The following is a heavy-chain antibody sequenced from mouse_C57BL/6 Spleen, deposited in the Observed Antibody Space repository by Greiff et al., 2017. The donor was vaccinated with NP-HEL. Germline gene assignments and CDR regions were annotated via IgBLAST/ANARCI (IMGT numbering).Heavy chain of an antibody. Sequence: QVQLQQSGAELVMPGASVKLSCKASGYTFTSYWMHWVKQRPGQGLEWIGEIDPSDSYTNYNQKFKGKSTLTVDKSSSTAYMQLSSLTSEDSAVYYCARWSYSNYPYYFDYWGQGTTLTVSS. V-gene: IGHV1-69*01. CDR2: IDPSDSYT. J-gene: IGHJ2*01. CDR1: GYTFTSYW. D-gene: IGHD2-5*01. CDR3: ARWSYSNYPYYFDY.